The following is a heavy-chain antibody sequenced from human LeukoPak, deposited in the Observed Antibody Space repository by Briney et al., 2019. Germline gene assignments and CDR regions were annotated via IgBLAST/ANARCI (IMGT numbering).Heavy chain of an antibody. J-gene: IGHJ5*02. D-gene: IGHD2-2*01. Sequence: GGSLRLSCAASGFTFSSYRMNWVRQAPGKGLEWVSSISSSSSYIYYADSVKGRFTISRDNAKNSLYLQMNSLRAEDTAVYYCAGSIVVVPAATFDPWGQGTLVTVSS. CDR2: ISSSSSYI. CDR1: GFTFSSYR. CDR3: AGSIVVVPAATFDP. V-gene: IGHV3-21*01.